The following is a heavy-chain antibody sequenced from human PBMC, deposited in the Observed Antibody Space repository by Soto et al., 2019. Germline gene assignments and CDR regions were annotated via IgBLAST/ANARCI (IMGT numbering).Heavy chain of an antibody. CDR1: GFTFKESP. CDR2: ISDTGAST. J-gene: IGHJ4*02. V-gene: IGHV3-23*01. CDR3: AKGRGSAWDWYFDN. D-gene: IGHD3-9*01. Sequence: GVSLRLSCAASGFTFKESPMNCVRQAPGKGLEWVASISDTGASTWYAESVRGRLSISRDNSKNTLYLQMNSLRGEDTALYYCAKGRGSAWDWYFDNWGEGTLVTVSS.